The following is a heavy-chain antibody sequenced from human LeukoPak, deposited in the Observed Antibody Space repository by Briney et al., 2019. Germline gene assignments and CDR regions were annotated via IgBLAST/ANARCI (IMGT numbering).Heavy chain of an antibody. CDR3: AKERTTVTMTYALGTTFDY. D-gene: IGHD4-11*01. J-gene: IGHJ4*02. CDR1: GFTFSNYG. Sequence: GRSLRLSCAASGFTFSNYGMHWVRQPPGKGLEWVAIISYDGSNQYYADSVKGRFTISRDNSKNTLYLQMNSLRAEDTAVYYCAKERTTVTMTYALGTTFDYWGQGTLVTVSS. CDR2: ISYDGSNQ. V-gene: IGHV3-30*18.